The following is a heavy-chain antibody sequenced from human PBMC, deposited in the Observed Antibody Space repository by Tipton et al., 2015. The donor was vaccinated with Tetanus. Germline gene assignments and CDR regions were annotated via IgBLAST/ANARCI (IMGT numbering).Heavy chain of an antibody. V-gene: IGHV1-2*02. Sequence: QVQLVQSGAELKKPGASVKGSCTASGYTFTGYYMYWVRQAPGQGLEGVGWIDPNSGDTIYAQNFQGRVTMTRDTSTSTVYMELSRLRSDDTAVYYCARDRGDYIYYGMDVWGPGTTVTVSS. J-gene: IGHJ6*02. CDR2: IDPNSGDT. D-gene: IGHD3-22*01. CDR3: ARDRGDYIYYGMDV. CDR1: GYTFTGYY.